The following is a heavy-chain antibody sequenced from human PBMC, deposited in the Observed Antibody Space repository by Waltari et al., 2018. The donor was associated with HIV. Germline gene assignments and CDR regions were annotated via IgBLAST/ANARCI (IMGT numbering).Heavy chain of an antibody. CDR3: ARGGNYGRHY. Sequence: QVQLQESGPGLVKPSQTLSLTCTVSGGSISSGSYYWSWIRQPAGKGLEWIGRIYTSGSTNYNPSLKSRVTISVDTSKNQFSLKLSSVTAADTAVYYCARGGNYGRHYWGQGTLVTVSS. J-gene: IGHJ4*02. CDR2: IYTSGST. V-gene: IGHV4-61*02. D-gene: IGHD1-7*01. CDR1: GGSISSGSYY.